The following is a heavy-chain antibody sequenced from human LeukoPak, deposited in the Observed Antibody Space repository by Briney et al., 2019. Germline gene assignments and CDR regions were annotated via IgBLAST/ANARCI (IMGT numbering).Heavy chain of an antibody. D-gene: IGHD3-9*01. CDR1: GYTFTSYD. Sequence: ASVKVSCKASGYTFTSYDINWVRQATGQGLEWMGWMNPIIGKTGYAQKFQGRVTITTYTSISTAYMELSSLRSEDTAVYYCARSPPDDILTGYLALLYYYYYYGMDVWGQGTTVTVSS. J-gene: IGHJ6*02. V-gene: IGHV1-8*01. CDR2: MNPIIGKT. CDR3: ARSPPDDILTGYLALLYYYYYYGMDV.